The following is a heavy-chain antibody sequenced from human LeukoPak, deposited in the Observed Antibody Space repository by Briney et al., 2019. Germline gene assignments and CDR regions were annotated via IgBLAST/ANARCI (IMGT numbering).Heavy chain of an antibody. D-gene: IGHD5-18*01. Sequence: GGSLRLSCAASGFTFSSYAMSWVRQAPGKGLEWVSVISGSGGSTSYADSVKGRFTISRDNSMNTLYLQTNSLRAEDTAVYYCAKDDRIQTRRYSYNYWGQGTLVTVSS. CDR2: ISGSGGST. V-gene: IGHV3-23*01. J-gene: IGHJ4*02. CDR3: AKDDRIQTRRYSYNY. CDR1: GFTFSSYA.